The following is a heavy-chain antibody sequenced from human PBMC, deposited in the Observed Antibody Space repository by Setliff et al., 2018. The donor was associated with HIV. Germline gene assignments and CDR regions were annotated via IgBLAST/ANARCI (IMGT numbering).Heavy chain of an antibody. CDR2: IRYDGSNK. D-gene: IGHD5-18*01. Sequence: GGSLRLSCAASGFTFSSYGMHWVRQAPGKGLEWVAFIRYDGSNKYYADSVKGRFTISRDNPKNTLYLQMNSLRAEDTAVYYCAKDGYSYGHTVNWFDPWGQGTLVTVSS. CDR1: GFTFSSYG. V-gene: IGHV3-30*02. CDR3: AKDGYSYGHTVNWFDP. J-gene: IGHJ5*02.